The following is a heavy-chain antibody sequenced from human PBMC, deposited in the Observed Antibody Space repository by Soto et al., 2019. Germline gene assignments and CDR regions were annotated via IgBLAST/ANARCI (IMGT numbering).Heavy chain of an antibody. Sequence: PSETLSLTCAVYGGSFSGYYWSWIRQPPGKGLEWIGEINHSGSTNYNPSLKSRVTISVDTSKNQFSLKLSSVTAADTAVYYCARNLVYDFWSGPYGMDVWGQGTTVTVSS. J-gene: IGHJ6*02. CDR3: ARNLVYDFWSGPYGMDV. D-gene: IGHD3-3*01. CDR1: GGSFSGYY. CDR2: INHSGST. V-gene: IGHV4-34*01.